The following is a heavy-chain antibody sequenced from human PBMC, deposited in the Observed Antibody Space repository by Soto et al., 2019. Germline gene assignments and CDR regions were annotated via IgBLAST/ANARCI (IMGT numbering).Heavy chain of an antibody. J-gene: IGHJ6*02. CDR3: AKGGTVTTDYYGMDV. CDR2: ISRNGVGT. Sequence: GGSLRLSCAASGSTFRSYAMSWVRQAPVRGLEWVSAISRNGVGTYYADSVKGRFTISRDNSKNTLYLQMSSLRGEDTAVYFCAKGGTVTTDYYGMDVWGQGTTVTVYS. V-gene: IGHV3-23*01. CDR1: GSTFRSYA. D-gene: IGHD4-17*01.